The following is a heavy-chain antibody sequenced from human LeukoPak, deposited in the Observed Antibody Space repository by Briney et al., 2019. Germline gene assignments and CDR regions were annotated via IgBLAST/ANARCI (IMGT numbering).Heavy chain of an antibody. CDR3: ARTRYYYNSRSYGAPYYFDY. CDR1: GGSFSGYF. Sequence: SETLSLTCAVYGGSFSGYFWSWIRQPPGKGLEWIGEINHSGSTNYNPSLKSRVTISVDTSKNQFSLKLSSVTAADTAVYYCARTRYYYNSRSYGAPYYFDYWGQGTLVTVSS. J-gene: IGHJ4*02. CDR2: INHSGST. D-gene: IGHD3-10*01. V-gene: IGHV4-34*01.